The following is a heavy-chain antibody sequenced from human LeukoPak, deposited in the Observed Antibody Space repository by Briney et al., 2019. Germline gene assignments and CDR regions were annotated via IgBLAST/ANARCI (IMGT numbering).Heavy chain of an antibody. Sequence: GGSLRLSCAASGFTFSNFPMTWVRRAPGKGLESFSSISGSGGDTYYTDSVKGRFTISRDNLKNTLYLQMNSLRAEDTAVYYCAKVLYYRGDYWGQGTLVTVSS. D-gene: IGHD3-22*01. V-gene: IGHV3-23*01. CDR2: ISGSGGDT. J-gene: IGHJ4*02. CDR1: GFTFSNFP. CDR3: AKVLYYRGDY.